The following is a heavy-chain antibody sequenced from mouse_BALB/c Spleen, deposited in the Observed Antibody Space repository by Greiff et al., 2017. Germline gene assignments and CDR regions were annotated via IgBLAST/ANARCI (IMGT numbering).Heavy chain of an antibody. V-gene: IGHV1-14*01. Sequence: VQLQQSGPELVKPGASVKMSCKASGYTFTSYVMHWVKQKPGQGLEWIGYINPYNDGTKYNEKFKGKATLTSDKSSSTAYMELSSLTSEDSAVYYCAREADRAWFAYWGQGTLVTVSA. J-gene: IGHJ3*01. CDR2: INPYNDGT. CDR1: GYTFTSYV. CDR3: AREADRAWFAY. D-gene: IGHD2-14*01.